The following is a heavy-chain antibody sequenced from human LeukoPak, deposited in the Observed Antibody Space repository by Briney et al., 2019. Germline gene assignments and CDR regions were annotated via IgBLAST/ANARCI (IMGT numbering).Heavy chain of an antibody. CDR1: GYTFTGYY. J-gene: IGHJ3*02. CDR3: ARDRRGLQLLRGAFDI. V-gene: IGHV1-2*02. D-gene: IGHD5-24*01. CDR2: INPNSGGT. Sequence: ASVKVSCKASGYTFTGYYMHWVRQAPGQGLEWMGWINPNSGGTNYAQKFQGRVTMTRDTSISTAYMELSRLRSDDTAVYYCARDRRGLQLLRGAFDIWGQGTMVTVSS.